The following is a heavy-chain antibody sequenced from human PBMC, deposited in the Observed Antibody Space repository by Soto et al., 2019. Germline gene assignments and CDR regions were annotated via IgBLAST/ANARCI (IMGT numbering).Heavy chain of an antibody. D-gene: IGHD3-3*01. CDR3: AREPYYDFWSGYPTIFEY. CDR1: AFTISSYS. V-gene: IGHV3-48*01. J-gene: IGHJ4*02. CDR2: ISSSSSTI. Sequence: GSLSLSWAASAFTISSYSMNWFLQAPEKGLEWVSYISSSSSTIYYADSVKGRFTISRDNAKNSLYLQMNSLRAEDTAVYYCAREPYYDFWSGYPTIFEYWGQGTLVTVSS.